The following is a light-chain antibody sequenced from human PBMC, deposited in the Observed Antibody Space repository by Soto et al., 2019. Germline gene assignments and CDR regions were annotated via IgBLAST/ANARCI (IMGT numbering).Light chain of an antibody. V-gene: IGLV2-14*01. Sequence: QSALTQPASVSGSPRQSITISCTGTSSDVGGYNYVSWYQQHPGKAPKLMIYEVSNRPSGVSNRFSGSKSGNTASLTISGLQAEDEADYYCRSYTSSSTVFGGGTKLTVL. CDR3: RSYTSSSTV. J-gene: IGLJ3*02. CDR1: SSDVGGYNY. CDR2: EVS.